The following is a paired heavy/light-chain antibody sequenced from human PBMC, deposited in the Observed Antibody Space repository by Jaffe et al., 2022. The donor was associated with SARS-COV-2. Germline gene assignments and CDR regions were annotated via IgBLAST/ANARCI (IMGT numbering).Light chain of an antibody. J-gene: IGKJ1*01. V-gene: IGKV4-1*01. Sequence: DVVMTQSPDSLAVSLGERATINCKSSHSVLYSSNNKNYLAWYQQKPGQPPKLLIYWASTREFGVPDRFSGSGSGTDFTLTISSLQAEDVAVYYCQQYYSTPPWTFGQGTTVEIK. CDR3: QQYYSTPPWT. CDR2: WAS. CDR1: HSVLYSSNNKNY.
Heavy chain of an antibody. J-gene: IGHJ4*02. V-gene: IGHV3-48*02. CDR2: ISGSDGTI. Sequence: EVQLVESGGGLVQPGGSRRLSCAASGFTFSSYSVTWVRQAPGKGLEWIAYISGSDGTIYYSDSVKGRFTISRDNARNSLFLQMNNLRDEDTAVYYCARVKGNSWYGGYCFDYWGQGTLVTVSS. CDR3: ARVKGNSWYGGYCFDY. CDR1: GFTFSSYS. D-gene: IGHD6-13*01.